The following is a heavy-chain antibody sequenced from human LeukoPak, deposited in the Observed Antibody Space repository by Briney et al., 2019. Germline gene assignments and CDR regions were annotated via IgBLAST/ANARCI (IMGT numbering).Heavy chain of an antibody. CDR2: ISGSGGST. V-gene: IGHV3-23*01. CDR1: GFTFSSYA. J-gene: IGHJ5*02. CDR3: AKDRAFIAAAGIVDP. D-gene: IGHD6-13*01. Sequence: PGGSLRLSCAASGFTFSSYAMSWVRQAPGKGLEWVSAISGSGGSTYYADSVKGRFTISRDNSKNTPYLQMNSLRAEDTAVYYCAKDRAFIAAAGIVDPWGQGTLVTVSS.